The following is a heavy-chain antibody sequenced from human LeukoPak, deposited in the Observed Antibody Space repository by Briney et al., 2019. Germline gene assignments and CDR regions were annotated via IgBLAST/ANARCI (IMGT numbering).Heavy chain of an antibody. Sequence: SVKVSCKASGATFTNYAFTWVRQAPGQGLEWMGRIIPMFGITNYAQKFQGSVTITADKSSSTAYMELSSLRSEDSAMYYCATGGINHFDSSGYYNFWGQGTLVTVSS. D-gene: IGHD3-22*01. CDR2: IIPMFGIT. CDR1: GATFTNYA. CDR3: ATGGINHFDSSGYYNF. V-gene: IGHV1-69*04. J-gene: IGHJ4*02.